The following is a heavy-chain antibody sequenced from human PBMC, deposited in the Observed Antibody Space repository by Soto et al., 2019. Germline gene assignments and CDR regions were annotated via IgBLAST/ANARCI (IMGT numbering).Heavy chain of an antibody. D-gene: IGHD3-16*01. Sequence: ASVKVSCKASRYTFISYDINWVRQAPGQGLEWMGWMNPSSANTGYAQKFQGRISMTRNTSMNTAYTELSSLTSEDTAVYYCTRGQEVWGNAGPLGLHGLDVWGQGSTVTVSS. J-gene: IGHJ6*02. CDR3: TRGQEVWGNAGPLGLHGLDV. CDR2: MNPSSANT. V-gene: IGHV1-8*01. CDR1: RYTFISYD.